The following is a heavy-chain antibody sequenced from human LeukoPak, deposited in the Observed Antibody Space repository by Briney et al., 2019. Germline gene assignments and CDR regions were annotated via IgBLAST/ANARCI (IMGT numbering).Heavy chain of an antibody. Sequence: SETLSLTCTVSGVSLSGDYWSWIRQPAGKGLEWIGRIYTSGTTNYNPSLKSRVTMSVDTSNNQFSLNLRSVTAADTAVYYCARRRTAAASGDFDYWGQGILVTVSS. V-gene: IGHV4-4*07. CDR1: GVSLSGDY. CDR3: ARRRTAAASGDFDY. D-gene: IGHD6-13*01. CDR2: IYTSGTT. J-gene: IGHJ4*02.